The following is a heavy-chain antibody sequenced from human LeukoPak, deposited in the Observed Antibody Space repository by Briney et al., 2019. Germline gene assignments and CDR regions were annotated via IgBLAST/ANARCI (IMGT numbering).Heavy chain of an antibody. V-gene: IGHV1-18*01. Sequence: ASVKVSCKASGYTFAIYGVSWVRQAPGQGLEWMAWISPYDGDTNYAQNFEGRVTMTTETSTSTAYMELRSLRSDDTAIYYCARDYCTRGGDCYKEDLFDPWGQGTLVTVSS. CDR2: ISPYDGDT. D-gene: IGHD2-21*02. CDR3: ARDYCTRGGDCYKEDLFDP. CDR1: GYTFAIYG. J-gene: IGHJ5*02.